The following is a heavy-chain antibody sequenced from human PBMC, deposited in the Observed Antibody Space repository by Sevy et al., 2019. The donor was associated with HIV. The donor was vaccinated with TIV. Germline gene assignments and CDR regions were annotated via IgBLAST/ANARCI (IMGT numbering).Heavy chain of an antibody. Sequence: SETQSLICTVSGYSFGSIYYWGWIRQPPGKGLEWIGSVYHSGSTYYNPSLKSRVTISVDTSKNRFSLKVTSVTAADTAVYYCARDLGLGIQFDYWGQGTLVTVSS. CDR1: GYSFGSIYY. D-gene: IGHD3-9*01. CDR3: ARDLGLGIQFDY. V-gene: IGHV4-38-2*02. CDR2: VYHSGST. J-gene: IGHJ4*02.